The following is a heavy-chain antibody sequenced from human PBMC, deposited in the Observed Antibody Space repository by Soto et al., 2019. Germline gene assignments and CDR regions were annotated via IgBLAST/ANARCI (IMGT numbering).Heavy chain of an antibody. CDR3: ARFYYYGSGTRYFYAFDI. CDR1: GGSISSGGYY. D-gene: IGHD3-10*01. Sequence: SETLSLTCTVSGGSISSGGYYWSWIRQHPGKGLEWIGYIYYSGSTYYNPSLKSRVTISVDTSKNQFSLKLSSVTAADTAVYYFARFYYYGSGTRYFYAFDIWGQGTMVTVSS. CDR2: IYYSGST. V-gene: IGHV4-31*03. J-gene: IGHJ3*02.